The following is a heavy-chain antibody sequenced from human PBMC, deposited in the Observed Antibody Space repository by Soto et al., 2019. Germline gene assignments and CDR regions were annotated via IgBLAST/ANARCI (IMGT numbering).Heavy chain of an antibody. CDR1: GFTFSDHY. V-gene: IGHV3-72*01. D-gene: IGHD1-26*01. J-gene: IGHJ4*02. Sequence: EVQLVESGGGLVQPGGSLRLSCAASGFTFSDHYVDWVRQAPGKGLEWVARIRNKAKSYSTEYAASAKGRFTISRDDSKNLGYLQMSSLKTEDTAVYYCARIRSGSYDLKYFDHWGQGTLVTVSS. CDR3: ARIRSGSYDLKYFDH. CDR2: IRNKAKSYST.